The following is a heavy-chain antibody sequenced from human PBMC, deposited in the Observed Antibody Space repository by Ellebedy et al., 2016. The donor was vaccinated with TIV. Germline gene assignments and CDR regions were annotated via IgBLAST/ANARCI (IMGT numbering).Heavy chain of an antibody. CDR2: IYYSGST. D-gene: IGHD5-12*01. Sequence: SETLSLTCTVSGGSISSYYWSWIRQPPGKGLEWIGYIYYSGSTYYNPSLKSRVTLSVDTSGNQFSLILSSVTAADTAVYFCARHDQVPTMSHGLDIWGQGTTVTVSS. CDR1: GGSISSYY. CDR3: ARHDQVPTMSHGLDI. J-gene: IGHJ6*02. V-gene: IGHV4-59*08.